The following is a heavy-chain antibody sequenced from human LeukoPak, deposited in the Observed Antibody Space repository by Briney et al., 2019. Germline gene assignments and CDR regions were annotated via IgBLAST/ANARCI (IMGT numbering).Heavy chain of an antibody. Sequence: ASVKVSCKASGYTFSACYMHWVRQAPGQGLEWMGWISAYNGNTNYAQKLQGRVTMTTDTSTSTAYMELRSLRSDDTAVYYCARDSAVAAFDYWGQGTLVTVSS. D-gene: IGHD6-19*01. J-gene: IGHJ4*02. CDR1: GYTFSACY. V-gene: IGHV1-18*04. CDR3: ARDSAVAAFDY. CDR2: ISAYNGNT.